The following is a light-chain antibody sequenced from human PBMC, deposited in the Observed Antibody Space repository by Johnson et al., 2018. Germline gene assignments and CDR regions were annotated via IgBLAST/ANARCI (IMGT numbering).Light chain of an antibody. CDR1: SSNIGNNY. V-gene: IGLV1-51*02. J-gene: IGLJ1*01. CDR3: GTWDSSPSAGNV. Sequence: QSVLTQPPSVSAAPGQKVTISCSGSSSNIGNNYVSWYQQLPGTAPKLLIYENNKRPSGIPDRFSGSKYGTSATLGITGLQTGDEADYYCGTWDSSPSAGNVFGTGTKVTVL. CDR2: ENN.